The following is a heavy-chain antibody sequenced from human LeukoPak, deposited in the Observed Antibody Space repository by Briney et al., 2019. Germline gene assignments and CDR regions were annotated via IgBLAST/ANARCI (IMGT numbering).Heavy chain of an antibody. D-gene: IGHD6-13*01. V-gene: IGHV3-48*03. CDR3: ARKKLGIAAGFDP. J-gene: IGHJ5*02. CDR1: EFTFSHFD. Sequence: PGGSLRLSCAASEFTFSHFDMTWVRQAPGKGLEWLSYISSAGTSTYFTDSVKGRFTISRDNAKNSLYLQMNSLRAEDTAVYYCARKKLGIAAGFDPWGQGTLVTVSS. CDR2: ISSAGTST.